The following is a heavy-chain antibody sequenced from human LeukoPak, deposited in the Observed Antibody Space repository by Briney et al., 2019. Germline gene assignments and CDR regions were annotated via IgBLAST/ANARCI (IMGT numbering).Heavy chain of an antibody. CDR1: GFTFSSYA. CDR3: AKSNTAGHQYDMDV. V-gene: IGHV3-23*01. D-gene: IGHD5-18*01. Sequence: GGSLRLSCAASGFTFSSYAMSWFRQAPGKGLEWVSAISGSGGSTNYADSVRGRFTISRDNSKNTLYLQMNSLRAEDTAVYYCAKSNTAGHQYDMDVWGQGTTVTVS. J-gene: IGHJ6*02. CDR2: ISGSGGST.